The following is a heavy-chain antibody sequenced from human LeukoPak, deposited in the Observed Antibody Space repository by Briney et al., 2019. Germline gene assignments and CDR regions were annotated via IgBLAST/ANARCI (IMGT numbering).Heavy chain of an antibody. J-gene: IGHJ5*02. CDR3: ARQEYCSGGSCYTWFDP. CDR1: GYSINDYW. CDR2: IYPADSDI. Sequence: GESLKISCKGSGYSINDYWIGWVRQLPGKGLEWMGIIYPADSDIRYSPSFQGQVTISADKSISTAYLQWSSLKASDTAMYYCARQEYCSGGSCYTWFDPWGQGTLVIVSS. V-gene: IGHV5-51*01. D-gene: IGHD2-15*01.